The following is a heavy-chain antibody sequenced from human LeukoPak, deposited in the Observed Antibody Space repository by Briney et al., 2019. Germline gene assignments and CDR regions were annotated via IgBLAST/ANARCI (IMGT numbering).Heavy chain of an antibody. V-gene: IGHV4-34*01. D-gene: IGHD5-12*01. J-gene: IGHJ4*02. CDR1: GGSFSGDF. CDR2: INHGGST. Sequence: SETLSLTCAVYGGSFSGDFWSWIRQSPGKGLEWIGEINHGGSTTYNPSLQSRVTMSVDTSTTQISLKMTSVTAADTAIYYCARHTWQWLPFDAWGQGTQVTISS. CDR3: ARHTWQWLPFDA.